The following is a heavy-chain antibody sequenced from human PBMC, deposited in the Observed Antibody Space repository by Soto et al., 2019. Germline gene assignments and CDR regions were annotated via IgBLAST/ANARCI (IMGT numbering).Heavy chain of an antibody. CDR3: ARLAGLGFYYYYGMDV. CDR2: INHSGST. Sequence: PSETLSLTCAVYGGSFSGYYWSWIRQPPGKGLEWIGEINHSGSTNYNPSLKSRVTISVDTSKNQFSLKLSSVTAADTAVYYCARLAGLGFYYYYGMDVWCQGTTVTVSS. CDR1: GGSFSGYY. D-gene: IGHD6-19*01. J-gene: IGHJ6*02. V-gene: IGHV4-34*01.